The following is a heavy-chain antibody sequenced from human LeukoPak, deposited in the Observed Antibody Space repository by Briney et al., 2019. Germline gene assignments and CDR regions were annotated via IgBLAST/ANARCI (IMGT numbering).Heavy chain of an antibody. CDR3: ARVGGSGSYYNAYEKYFDY. CDR2: IYYSGST. V-gene: IGHV4-59*11. D-gene: IGHD3-10*01. CDR1: GGSISSHY. Sequence: PSETLSLTCTVSGGSISSHYWSWIRQPPGKGLEWIGYIYYSGSTNYNPSLKSRVTISVDTSKNQFSLKLSSVTAVDTAVYYCARVGGSGSYYNAYEKYFDYWGQGTLVTVSS. J-gene: IGHJ4*02.